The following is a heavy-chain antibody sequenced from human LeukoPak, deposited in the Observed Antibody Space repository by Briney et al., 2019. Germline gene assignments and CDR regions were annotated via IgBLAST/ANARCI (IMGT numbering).Heavy chain of an antibody. D-gene: IGHD3-10*01. V-gene: IGHV4-4*07. CDR2: IYASGST. Sequence: SETLSLTCTVSGGSISSYYWSWIRQPAGKGLEWIGRIYASGSTNYNPSLQSRVTMSVDTSKNQFSLKLSSVTAADTAVYYCARGGVTWTLDYWGQGTLVTVSS. CDR3: ARGGVTWTLDY. J-gene: IGHJ4*02. CDR1: GGSISSYY.